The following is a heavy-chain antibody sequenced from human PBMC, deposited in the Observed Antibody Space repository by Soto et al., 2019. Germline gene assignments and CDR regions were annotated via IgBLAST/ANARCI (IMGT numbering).Heavy chain of an antibody. CDR1: GGSFSGYY. D-gene: IGHD3-22*01. Sequence: SETLSLTCAVYGGSFSGYYWSWIRQPPGKGLEWIGEINHSGSTNYNPSLKSRVTISVDTSKNQFSLKLSSVTAADTAVYYCARGSIVVVIKGGFDYWGQGTLVTVS. J-gene: IGHJ4*02. CDR2: INHSGST. CDR3: ARGSIVVVIKGGFDY. V-gene: IGHV4-34*01.